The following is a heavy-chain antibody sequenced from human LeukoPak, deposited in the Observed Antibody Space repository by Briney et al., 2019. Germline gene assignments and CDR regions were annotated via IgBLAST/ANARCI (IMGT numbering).Heavy chain of an antibody. CDR2: IHSSGNT. V-gene: IGHV4-4*07. CDR1: GFSISTYY. CDR3: ARDVGKAY. J-gene: IGHJ4*02. Sequence: SETLSLTCTVSGFSISTYYWSWFRQPAGKELEWIGRIHSSGNTNYNPSLQSRVSLSIDTSQNQFSLRLTSLTAADTAAYFCARDVGKAYWGQGLLAIVSS. D-gene: IGHD4-23*01.